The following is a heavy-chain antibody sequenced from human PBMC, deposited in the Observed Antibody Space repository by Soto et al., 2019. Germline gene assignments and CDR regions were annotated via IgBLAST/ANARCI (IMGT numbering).Heavy chain of an antibody. V-gene: IGHV2-26*01. J-gene: IGHJ6*02. CDR2: IFSDNER. CDR3: ARINVDSYQFYCAMDV. CDR1: GFSLTTGQMG. Sequence: SGPTLVNPTETLTLTCTVSGFSLTTGQMGVSWIRQPPGKALEWLAHIFSDNERSYSTSLQGRLTISKDTSGSQVVLSMTNVDPVDTATYYCARINVDSYQFYCAMDVWGQGASVTVSS. D-gene: IGHD4-17*01.